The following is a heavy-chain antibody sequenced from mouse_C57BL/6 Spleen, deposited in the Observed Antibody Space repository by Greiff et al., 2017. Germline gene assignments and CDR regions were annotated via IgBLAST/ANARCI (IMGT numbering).Heavy chain of an antibody. V-gene: IGHV1-81*01. CDR3: ARDEGYYEWYFDG. CDR2: IYPRSGNT. J-gene: IGHJ1*03. D-gene: IGHD2-3*01. CDR1: GYTFTSYG. Sequence: QVQLQQSGAELARPGASVKLSCKASGYTFTSYGISWVKQRTGQGLEWIGEIYPRSGNTYYNEKFKGKATLTADKSSSTAYLELRSLTAEDSAVYFCARDEGYYEWYFDGWGTGTTVTVSS.